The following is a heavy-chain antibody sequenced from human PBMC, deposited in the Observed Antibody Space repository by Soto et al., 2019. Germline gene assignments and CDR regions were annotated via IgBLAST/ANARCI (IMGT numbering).Heavy chain of an antibody. CDR1: GFTFSSYA. D-gene: IGHD3-22*01. V-gene: IGHV3-30-3*01. CDR3: ARDAHYYDSSGDYYCTEANWFDR. J-gene: IGHJ5*02. Sequence: GGSLRLSCAASGFTFSSYAMHWVRQAPGKALEWVAVISYDGSNKYYADSVKGRFTISRDNSKNTLYLQMNSLRAEDTAVYYCARDAHYYDSSGDYYCTEANWFDRWGQGTLVIACS. CDR2: ISYDGSNK.